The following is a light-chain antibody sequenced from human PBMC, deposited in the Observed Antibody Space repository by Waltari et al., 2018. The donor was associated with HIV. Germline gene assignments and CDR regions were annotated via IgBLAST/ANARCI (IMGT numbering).Light chain of an antibody. J-gene: IGLJ3*02. CDR2: RNT. V-gene: IGLV1-47*01. Sequence: QSVLTQPPSASGTPGQRVTISCSGGSFNIGSNYVYWYQKFPGTAPRLLLYRNTLRPSGVPDRFSGSKSATSASLAISGLRSEDEADYFCAAWDDSVSGRVFGGGTKLTVL. CDR1: SFNIGSNY. CDR3: AAWDDSVSGRV.